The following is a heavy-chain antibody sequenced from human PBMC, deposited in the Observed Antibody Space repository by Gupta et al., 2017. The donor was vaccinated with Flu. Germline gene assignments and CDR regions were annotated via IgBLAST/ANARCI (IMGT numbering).Heavy chain of an antibody. D-gene: IGHD1-26*01. CDR2: IGGSGGSK. CDR3: AKRSRWELPNDY. V-gene: IGHV3-23*01. J-gene: IGHJ4*02. Sequence: FSSYAMSWVRQAPGKGLEWVSTIGGSGGSKNYADSVKGRLTMSRDNSKKTLYLKMKGVGAEETAVYYCAKRSRWELPNDYGGQGTMVTVSS. CDR1: FSSYA.